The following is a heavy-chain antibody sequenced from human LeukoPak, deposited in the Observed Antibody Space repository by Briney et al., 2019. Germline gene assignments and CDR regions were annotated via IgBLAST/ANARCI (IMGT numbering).Heavy chain of an antibody. V-gene: IGHV1-8*01. CDR2: MNPNSGNT. D-gene: IGHD3-10*01. J-gene: IGHJ5*02. Sequence: ASVKVSCKASEYTFTNYNINWVRQATGQGLEWMGWMNPNSGNTDYAQKLQGRVTMTTDTSTSTAYMELRSLRSDDTAVYYCARDSGLMVRGVFNWFDPWGQGTLVTVSS. CDR1: EYTFTNYN. CDR3: ARDSGLMVRGVFNWFDP.